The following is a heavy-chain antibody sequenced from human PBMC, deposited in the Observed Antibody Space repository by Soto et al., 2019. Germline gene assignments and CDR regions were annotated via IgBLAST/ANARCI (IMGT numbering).Heavy chain of an antibody. CDR3: ASHKKGRDYWFDP. CDR2: INHSGST. CDR1: GGYFSGYY. V-gene: IGHV4-34*01. J-gene: IGHJ5*02. D-gene: IGHD3-3*01. Sequence: QVQLQQWGAGLLKPSETLSLTCAVYGGYFSGYYWSWIRQPPGKGLEWIGEINHSGSTHSNPSLNIRVTISVDTSKNQFSLKLSSVTAADTAVYYCASHKKGRDYWFDPWGQGTLVTVSS.